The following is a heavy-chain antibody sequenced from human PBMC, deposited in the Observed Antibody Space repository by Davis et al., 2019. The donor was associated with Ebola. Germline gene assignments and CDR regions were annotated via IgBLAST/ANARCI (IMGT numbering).Heavy chain of an antibody. CDR1: GASISSGAYY. D-gene: IGHD3-22*01. V-gene: IGHV4-39*01. Sequence: SETLSLTCTVSGASISSGAYYWSWIRQPPGKGLEWTGRIYYSGSTDYNPSPKSPVTLTVDTSKNQFPLKLSSVTAAETAVYYCARRYADSSGYYFGYWGQGTLVTVSS. CDR2: IYYSGST. CDR3: ARRYADSSGYYFGY. J-gene: IGHJ4*02.